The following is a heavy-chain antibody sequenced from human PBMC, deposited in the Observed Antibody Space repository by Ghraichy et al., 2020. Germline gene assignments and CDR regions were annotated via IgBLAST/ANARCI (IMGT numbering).Heavy chain of an antibody. J-gene: IGHJ5*02. Sequence: SQTLSLTCSVSGGSIKNDDYYWSWVRQPPEKGLEWIGYIYYNGNSHYNPSLKSRVAISMDTSKNQFSLNLTSMSVADTAVYYCVRVRHDYGEHWFDPWGQGILVTVSS. CDR3: VRVRHDYGEHWFDP. CDR2: IYYNGNS. D-gene: IGHD4-17*01. CDR1: GGSIKNDDYY. V-gene: IGHV4-30-4*01.